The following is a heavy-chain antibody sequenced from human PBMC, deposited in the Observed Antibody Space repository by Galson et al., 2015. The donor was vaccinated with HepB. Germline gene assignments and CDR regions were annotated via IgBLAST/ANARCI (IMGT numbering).Heavy chain of an antibody. D-gene: IGHD3-22*01. CDR2: ISYDGNNQ. Sequence: SLRLSCAASGFTLTDFAMYWVRQAPGKGLEWVAFISYDGNNQYYADSVRGRFTISRDVAKNTLYLQMNSLRIEDTALYYCASDPDDTDGYYVTFEYWGQGALITVSS. CDR3: ASDPDDTDGYYVTFEY. V-gene: IGHV3-30-3*01. J-gene: IGHJ4*02. CDR1: GFTLTDFA.